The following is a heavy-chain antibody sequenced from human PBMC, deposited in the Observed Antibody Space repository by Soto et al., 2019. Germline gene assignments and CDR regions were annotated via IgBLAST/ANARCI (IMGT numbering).Heavy chain of an antibody. CDR2: IYYSGTT. CDR1: GYSISSRNW. Sequence: SATLSLTCAVSGYSISSRNWWSWIRQPPGKGLEWIGYIYYSGTTYYNPSLKSRVTMSVDTSKNQFSLKLTSVTAVDTAVYYCARREIQGPIDYWGQGTLVTVS. V-gene: IGHV4-28*01. J-gene: IGHJ4*02. D-gene: IGHD1-26*01. CDR3: ARREIQGPIDY.